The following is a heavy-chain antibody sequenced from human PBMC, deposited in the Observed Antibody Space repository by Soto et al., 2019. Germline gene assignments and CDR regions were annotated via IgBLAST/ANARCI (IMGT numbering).Heavy chain of an antibody. CDR1: GYTFTSYA. Sequence: ASVKVSCKDSGYTFTSYAMHWVRQAPGQWLEWMGWINAGNGNTKYSQKFQGRVTITRDTSASTAYMELSSLRSEDTAVYYCARDQEYCSGGSCYDFQHWGQGTLVTVSS. D-gene: IGHD2-15*01. CDR2: INAGNGNT. V-gene: IGHV1-3*01. J-gene: IGHJ1*01. CDR3: ARDQEYCSGGSCYDFQH.